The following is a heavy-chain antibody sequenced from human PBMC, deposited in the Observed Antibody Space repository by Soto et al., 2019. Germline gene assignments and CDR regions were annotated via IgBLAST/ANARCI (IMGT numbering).Heavy chain of an antibody. D-gene: IGHD6-6*01. J-gene: IGHJ6*02. Sequence: LRLSCAASGFTFSSYGMHWVRQAPGKGLEWVAVIWYDGSNKYYADSVKGRFTISRDNSKNTLYLQMNSLRAEDTAVYYCAGGSPYYYYGMDVWGQGTTVTVSS. CDR1: GFTFSSYG. CDR2: IWYDGSNK. CDR3: AGGSPYYYYGMDV. V-gene: IGHV3-33*01.